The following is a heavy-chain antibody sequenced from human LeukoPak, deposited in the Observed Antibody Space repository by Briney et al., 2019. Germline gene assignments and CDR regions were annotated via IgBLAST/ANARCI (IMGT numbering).Heavy chain of an antibody. CDR1: GGTFSSYA. CDR3: ARAGITMVRLIEASFDY. CDR2: IIPIFGTA. D-gene: IGHD3-10*01. Sequence: GASVKVSCKASGGTFSSYAISWVRQAPGQGLEWMGGIIPIFGTANYAQKFQGRVTITADESTSTAYMELSSLRSEDTAVYYCARAGITMVRLIEASFDYWGQGTLVTVSS. J-gene: IGHJ4*02. V-gene: IGHV1-69*13.